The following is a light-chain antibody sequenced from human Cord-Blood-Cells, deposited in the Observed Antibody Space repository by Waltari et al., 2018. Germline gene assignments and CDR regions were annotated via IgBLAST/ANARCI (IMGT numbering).Light chain of an antibody. CDR3: SSYTSSSTSYV. V-gene: IGLV2-14*01. J-gene: IGLJ1*01. CDR2: EVS. Sequence: ITISCTGTSSDVGGYNYVSWYQQHPGKAPKLMIYEVSNRPSGVSNRFSGSKSGNTASLTISGLQAEDEADYYCSSYTSSSTSYVFGTGTKVTVL. CDR1: SSDVGGYNY.